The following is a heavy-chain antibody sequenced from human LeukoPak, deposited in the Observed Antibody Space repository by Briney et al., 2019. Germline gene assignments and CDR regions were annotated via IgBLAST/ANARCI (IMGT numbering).Heavy chain of an antibody. Sequence: PSETLSLTCSVSGGSIGGYYWSWVRQPPGKGLEWIGYRYASGTANYNPSLGSRLTISIDTSKDRFSLTLRSVTAADTVVYYCAREVVYSYGDSGRRDAMDVWGQGTTVIVSS. J-gene: IGHJ6*02. D-gene: IGHD4-17*01. CDR2: RYASGTA. V-gene: IGHV4-59*01. CDR1: GGSIGGYY. CDR3: AREVVYSYGDSGRRDAMDV.